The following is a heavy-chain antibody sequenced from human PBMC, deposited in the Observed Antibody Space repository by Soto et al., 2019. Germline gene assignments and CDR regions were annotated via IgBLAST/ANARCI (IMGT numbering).Heavy chain of an antibody. CDR2: INPSGGST. Sequence: GASVKVSCKASAYTFTSYYMHWVRQAPGQGLEWKRIINPSGGSTSYAQKFQGRVTMTRDTSTSTVYMELSNLRSEDTAVYYCAREIGGVVPAAPWPHYYYAMDVWGQGTTVTVSS. J-gene: IGHJ6*02. V-gene: IGHV1-46*01. CDR3: AREIGGVVPAAPWPHYYYAMDV. CDR1: AYTFTSYY. D-gene: IGHD2-2*01.